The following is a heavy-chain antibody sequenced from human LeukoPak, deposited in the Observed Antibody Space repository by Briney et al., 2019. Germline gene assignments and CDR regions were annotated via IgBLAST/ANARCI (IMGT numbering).Heavy chain of an antibody. J-gene: IGHJ6*02. CDR1: GFTFSYYE. CDR2: ISSSGSTI. D-gene: IGHD3-22*01. Sequence: GGSLRLSCAASGFTFSYYEMTWVRQAPGKGLEWISYISSSGSTIYYADSVKGRFTISRDNAKNSLYLQMNSLRAEDTAVYYCARGDYYDTSGFRGGYYYYGMDVCGQGTTVTVSS. CDR3: ARGDYYDTSGFRGGYYYYGMDV. V-gene: IGHV3-48*03.